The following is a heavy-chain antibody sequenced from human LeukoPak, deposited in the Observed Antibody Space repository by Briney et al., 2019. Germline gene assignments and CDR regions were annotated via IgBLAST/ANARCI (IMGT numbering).Heavy chain of an antibody. Sequence: GGSLRLSCAAPGFIFSNSGMHWVRQAPGKGLEWVTVIYTDGSTKYYADSVKGRFTISRDNSQNTLYLQMNSLRAEDTAVYYCAKATTAYSSGWYRPIFDYWGQGTLVTVSS. V-gene: IGHV3-33*03. CDR3: AKATTAYSSGWYRPIFDY. D-gene: IGHD6-19*01. CDR2: IYTDGSTK. CDR1: GFIFSNSG. J-gene: IGHJ4*02.